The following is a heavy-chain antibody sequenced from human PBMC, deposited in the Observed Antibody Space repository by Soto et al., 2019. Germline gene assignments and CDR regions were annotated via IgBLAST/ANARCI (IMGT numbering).Heavy chain of an antibody. CDR2: IYYSGST. V-gene: IGHV4-59*01. CDR3: ARSRGGYSYGANWFDP. CDR1: GGSISSYY. Sequence: PSETLSLTCTVSGGSISSYYWSWIRQPPGKGLEWIGYIYYSGSTNYNPSLKSRVTISVDTSKNQFSLRLSSVTAADTAVYYCARSRGGYSYGANWFDPWGQGTLVTVSS. J-gene: IGHJ5*02. D-gene: IGHD5-18*01.